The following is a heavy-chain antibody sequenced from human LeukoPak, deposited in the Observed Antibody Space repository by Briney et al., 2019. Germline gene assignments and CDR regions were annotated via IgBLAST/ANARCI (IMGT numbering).Heavy chain of an antibody. CDR1: GFTFSSYS. J-gene: IGHJ3*02. Sequence: PGGSLRLSCAASGFTFSSYSMNWVRQAPGKGLEWVSYISSSSSTIYYADSVQGRFTISRDNAKNSLYLQMNSLRAEDTAVYYCARDQDYGGNLDAFDIWGQGTMVTVSS. CDR3: ARDQDYGGNLDAFDI. D-gene: IGHD4-23*01. CDR2: ISSSSSTI. V-gene: IGHV3-48*01.